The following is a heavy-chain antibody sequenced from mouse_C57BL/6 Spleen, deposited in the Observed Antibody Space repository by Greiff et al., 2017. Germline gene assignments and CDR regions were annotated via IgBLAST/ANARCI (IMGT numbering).Heavy chain of an antibody. J-gene: IGHJ4*01. V-gene: IGHV1-53*01. D-gene: IGHD1-1*01. Sequence: QVQLQQPGTELVKPGASVKLSCKASGYTFTSYWMHWVKQRPGQGLEWIGNINPSNGGTNYNEKFKSKATLTVDKTSSTAYMQLSSLTSEDSAVYYCARDDYYGSSPYAMDYWGQGTSVTVSS. CDR2: INPSNGGT. CDR1: GYTFTSYW. CDR3: ARDDYYGSSPYAMDY.